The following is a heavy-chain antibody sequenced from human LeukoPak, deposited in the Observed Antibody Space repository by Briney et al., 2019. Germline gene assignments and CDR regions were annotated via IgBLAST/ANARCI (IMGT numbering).Heavy chain of an antibody. J-gene: IGHJ4*02. V-gene: IGHV4-59*01. Sequence: PSETLSLTCTVSGGSISSYYWSWIRQPPGKGLEWIGYIYYSGSTNYNPSLKSRVTISVDTSKNQFSLKLSSVTAADTAVYYCARTGPVVTAFVDYWGQGTLVTVSS. CDR2: IYYSGST. D-gene: IGHD2-21*02. CDR1: GGSISSYY. CDR3: ARTGPVVTAFVDY.